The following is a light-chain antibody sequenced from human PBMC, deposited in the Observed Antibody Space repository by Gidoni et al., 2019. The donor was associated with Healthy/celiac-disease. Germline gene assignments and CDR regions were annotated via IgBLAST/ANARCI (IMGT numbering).Light chain of an antibody. CDR3: QQRNSYPLT. V-gene: IGKV1-9*01. CDR1: QVISSY. CDR2: AAS. Sequence: IQLTQSPSFLSASVGHRVTITCRASQVISSYLAWYQQQPGKAPQLLIYAASTLQSGVPSRFSGSGSGTLFTLTISSLQPEDFVTYYCQQRNSYPLTFGGGTKVEIK. J-gene: IGKJ4*01.